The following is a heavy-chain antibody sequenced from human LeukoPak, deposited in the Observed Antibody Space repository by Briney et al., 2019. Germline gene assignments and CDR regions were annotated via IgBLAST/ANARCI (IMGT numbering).Heavy chain of an antibody. D-gene: IGHD2-8*01. Sequence: GGSLRLSCAASGFTFSSYVMNWVRQAPGRGLEWVSGSSGSGGTTYYADSVKGRFTISRDNSKNTLYLQMNSLRAEDTAVYYCANGNRCTSPNCLGYYYFYMDVWGKGTTVTVSS. CDR3: ANGNRCTSPNCLGYYYFYMDV. J-gene: IGHJ6*03. CDR2: SSGSGGTT. V-gene: IGHV3-23*01. CDR1: GFTFSSYV.